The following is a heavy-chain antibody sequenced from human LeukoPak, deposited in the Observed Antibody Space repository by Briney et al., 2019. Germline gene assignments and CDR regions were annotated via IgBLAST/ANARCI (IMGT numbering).Heavy chain of an antibody. CDR3: ARGVPSSYYDFWSGHPKNWFDP. D-gene: IGHD3-3*01. Sequence: SETLSLTCAVYGGSFSAYYWSWIRQPPGKGLEWIGEINDSGSTNYNPSPKSRVTISADTSKNQFSLKLSSVTAAETDVYYCARGVPSSYYDFWSGHPKNWFDPWGQGTLVTVSS. V-gene: IGHV4-34*01. CDR1: GGSFSAYY. CDR2: INDSGST. J-gene: IGHJ5*02.